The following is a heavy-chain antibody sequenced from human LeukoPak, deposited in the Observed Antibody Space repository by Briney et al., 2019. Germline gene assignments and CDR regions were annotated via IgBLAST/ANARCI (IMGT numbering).Heavy chain of an antibody. CDR2: ISGTGGST. J-gene: IGHJ3*02. V-gene: IGHV3-23*01. Sequence: GGSLRLSCAGSGFSFGSYGMSLVRQAPGKGLEWVASISGTGGSTYYADSVKGRFTISRDNSKNTLYLQMNSLRVEDTAVYYCAKGQWLVLDAFDIWGQGTMVTASS. CDR3: AKGQWLVLDAFDI. CDR1: GFSFGSYG. D-gene: IGHD6-19*01.